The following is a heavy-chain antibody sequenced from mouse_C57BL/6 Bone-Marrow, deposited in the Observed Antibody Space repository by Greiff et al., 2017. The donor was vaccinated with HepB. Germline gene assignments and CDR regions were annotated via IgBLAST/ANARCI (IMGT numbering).Heavy chain of an antibody. D-gene: IGHD1-1*01. V-gene: IGHV1-82*01. J-gene: IGHJ2*03. CDR2: IYPGDGDT. CDR1: GYAFSSSW. Sequence: QVQLQQSGPELVKPGASVKLSCKASGYAFSSSWMNWVKQRPGKGLEWIGRIYPGDGDTNYNGKFKGKATLTADKSSSTAYMQLSSLTSEDSAVYFCASWDPYYYGSCDCDYWGQGNGLTVTS. CDR3: ASWDPYYYGSCDCDY.